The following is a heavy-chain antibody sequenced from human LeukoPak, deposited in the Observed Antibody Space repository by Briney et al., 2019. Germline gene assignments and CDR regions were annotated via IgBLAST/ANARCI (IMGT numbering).Heavy chain of an antibody. J-gene: IGHJ6*03. D-gene: IGHD2-21*01. V-gene: IGHV3-64*01. CDR3: ARVAIPYYYYYYMDV. CDR1: GFTFSSHA. CDR2: ISSNGGSI. Sequence: GGSLRLSCAASGFTFSSHAMHWVRKAPGKGLEYVSAISSNGGSIYYANSVKGRFTISRDNSKNTLYLQMGSLRAEDMAVYYCARVAIPYYYYYYMDVWGKGTTVTVSS.